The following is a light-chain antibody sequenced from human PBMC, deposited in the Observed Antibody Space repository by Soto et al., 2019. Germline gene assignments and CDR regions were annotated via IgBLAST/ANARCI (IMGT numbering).Light chain of an antibody. V-gene: IGLV2-14*01. Sequence: SVLTQPASVSGSPGQSITISCTGTSSDVGGYNYVSWYQQHPGKAPKLMIYDVSNRPSGVSNRFSGSKSGNTASLTISGLQAEDEADYYCSSYTSSSTLNYVFGTGTKVTVL. CDR3: SSYTSSSTLNYV. CDR2: DVS. J-gene: IGLJ1*01. CDR1: SSDVGGYNY.